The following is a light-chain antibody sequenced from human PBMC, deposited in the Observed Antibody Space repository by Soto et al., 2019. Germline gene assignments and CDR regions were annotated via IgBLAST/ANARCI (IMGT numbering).Light chain of an antibody. CDR2: GNS. V-gene: IGLV1-40*01. Sequence: QSVLTQPPSVSGAPGQRVTISCTGRSSNIRAGYDVHWYQQLPGTAPKLLIYGNSNRPSGVPDRFSGSKSGTSASLAITGLQAEDEADYYCQSYDSSLSGYWVFGGGTKPTVL. J-gene: IGLJ3*02. CDR1: SSNIRAGYD. CDR3: QSYDSSLSGYWV.